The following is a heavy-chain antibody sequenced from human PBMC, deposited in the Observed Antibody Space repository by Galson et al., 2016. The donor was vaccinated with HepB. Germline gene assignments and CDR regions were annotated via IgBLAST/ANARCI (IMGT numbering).Heavy chain of an antibody. CDR1: GFTFSSYA. V-gene: IGHV3-30-3*01. CDR3: ARVGIAVAGRVPRYYYYGMDV. D-gene: IGHD6-19*01. CDR2: ISYDGSNK. Sequence: SLRLSCAASGFTFSSYAMHWVRQAPGKGLEWVAVISYDGSNKYYADSVKGRFTISRDNSKNTLYLQMNSLRAEDKAVYYCARVGIAVAGRVPRYYYYGMDVWGQGTTVTVSS. J-gene: IGHJ6*02.